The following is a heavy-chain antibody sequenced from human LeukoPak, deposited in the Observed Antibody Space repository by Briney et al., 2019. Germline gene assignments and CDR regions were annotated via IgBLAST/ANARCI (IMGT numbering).Heavy chain of an antibody. D-gene: IGHD5-24*01. CDR2: IYHSGST. V-gene: IGHV4-38-2*02. CDR1: GYSIGSGYY. J-gene: IGHJ4*02. CDR3: ARSGDGYIDFDY. Sequence: SETLSLTCTVSGYSIGSGYYWGWIRQPPGKGLEWIGSIYHSGSTYYNPSLKSRVTISVDTSKNQFSLKLSSVTAADTAVYYCARSGDGYIDFDYWGQGTLVTVSS.